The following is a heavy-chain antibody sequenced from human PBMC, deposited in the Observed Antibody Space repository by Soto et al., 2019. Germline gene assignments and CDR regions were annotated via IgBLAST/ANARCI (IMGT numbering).Heavy chain of an antibody. J-gene: IGHJ4*02. CDR3: AKDRKVRGVIITSIDY. D-gene: IGHD3-10*01. CDR1: GFTFSSYA. CDR2: ISGSGGST. V-gene: IGHV3-23*01. Sequence: PGGSLRLSCAASGFTFSSYAMSWVRQAPGKGLEWVSAISGSGGSTYYADSVKGRFTISRDNSKNTLYLQMNSLRAEDTAVYYCAKDRKVRGVIITSIDYWGQGTLVTVSS.